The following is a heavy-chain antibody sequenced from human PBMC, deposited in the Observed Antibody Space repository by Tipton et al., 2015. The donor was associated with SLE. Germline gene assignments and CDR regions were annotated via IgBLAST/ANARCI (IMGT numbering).Heavy chain of an antibody. CDR3: ARQGDSSASVDAFDI. CDR1: EYSFNSYW. V-gene: IGHV5-51*01. J-gene: IGHJ3*02. CDR2: IDPGDSYT. D-gene: IGHD3-22*01. Sequence: QLVQSGAEVKKPGESLKISCKGLEYSFNSYWIGWVRQKPGKGLEWMGIIDPGDSYTTYSPSFEGQVTISVDKSINTAYLQWSSLKASDTAMYYSARQGDSSASVDAFDIWGQGTMVTVSS.